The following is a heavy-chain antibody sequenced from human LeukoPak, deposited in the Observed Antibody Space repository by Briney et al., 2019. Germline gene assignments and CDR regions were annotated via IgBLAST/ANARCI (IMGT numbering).Heavy chain of an antibody. CDR2: INHSGST. CDR1: GGSFSGYY. Sequence: SETLSLTCAVYGGSFSGYYWSWIRQPPGKGLEWIGEINHSGSTNYNPSLKSRVTISVDTSKNQFSLKLSSVTAADTAVYYCARVGRVTTPRYSDYWGQGTLVTVSS. CDR3: ARVGRVTTPRYSDY. J-gene: IGHJ4*02. D-gene: IGHD4-17*01. V-gene: IGHV4-34*01.